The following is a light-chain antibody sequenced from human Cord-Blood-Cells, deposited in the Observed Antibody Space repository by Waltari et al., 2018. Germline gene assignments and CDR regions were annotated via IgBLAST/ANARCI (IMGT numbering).Light chain of an antibody. CDR1: NIGSKS. CDR2: YDS. Sequence: SYVLTQPPSVSVAPGKTARITCGGHNIGSKSVHWYQQKPGQAPVLVIYYDSDRPSGIPERFSGSNSGNTATLTISRVEAGDEADYYCQVWDSSSDHPNYVFGTGTKVTVL. CDR3: QVWDSSSDHPNYV. J-gene: IGLJ1*01. V-gene: IGLV3-21*04.